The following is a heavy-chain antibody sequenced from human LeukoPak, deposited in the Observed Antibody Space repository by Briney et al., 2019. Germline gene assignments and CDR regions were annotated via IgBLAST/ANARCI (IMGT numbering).Heavy chain of an antibody. Sequence: GGSLRLSCAAPGVTFSGYSVNWVRLAPGKGLEWVSAITATSRHIYYADSVKGRFTISRDNAKNSLYLQMNSLRAEDTAVYYCARDPTRGYSYGYEDYWGQGTLVTVSS. V-gene: IGHV3-21*01. CDR3: ARDPTRGYSYGYEDY. J-gene: IGHJ4*02. CDR2: ITATSRHI. D-gene: IGHD5-18*01. CDR1: GVTFSGYS.